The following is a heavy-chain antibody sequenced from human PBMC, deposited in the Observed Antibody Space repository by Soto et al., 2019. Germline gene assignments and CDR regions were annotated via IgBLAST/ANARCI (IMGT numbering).Heavy chain of an antibody. CDR1: GFTFSSYG. D-gene: IGHD3-3*01. CDR3: AKDNYYDFWSCYRGDAFDI. CDR2: ISYDGSNK. V-gene: IGHV3-30*18. Sequence: QVQLVESGGGVVQPGRSLRLSCAASGFTFSSYGMHWVRQASGKGLEWVAVISYDGSNKYYADSVKGRFTISRDNSKTTLYLQMNSLRVEDTAVYYCAKDNYYDFWSCYRGDAFDIWGPGTMVTVSS. J-gene: IGHJ3*02.